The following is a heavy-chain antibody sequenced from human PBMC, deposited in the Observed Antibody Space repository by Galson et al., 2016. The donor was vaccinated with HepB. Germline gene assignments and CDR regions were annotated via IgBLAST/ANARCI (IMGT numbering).Heavy chain of an antibody. V-gene: IGHV4-4*02. CDR2: MYHSGTT. J-gene: IGHJ3*01. CDR3: AGGLWRLGIRPGAFHF. Sequence: SETLSLTCSVSGGSISSSHWWSWVRQPPGKGLEWIGEMYHSGTTNYSPSFQGHVTISADKSISTAFLQWSSLNASDTAMYYCAGGLWRLGIRPGAFHFWGQGTMVTVSS. CDR1: GGSISSSHW. D-gene: IGHD1-1*01.